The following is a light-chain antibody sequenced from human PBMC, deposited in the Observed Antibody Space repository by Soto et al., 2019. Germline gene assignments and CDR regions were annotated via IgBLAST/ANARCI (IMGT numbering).Light chain of an antibody. J-gene: IGLJ1*01. CDR2: DVS. V-gene: IGLV2-14*01. CDR3: SSYTSSSTYYV. Sequence: QSVLTQPASVSGSPGQSITISCTGTSSDVGGYNYVSWYQQHPGKAPKLMIYDVSNRPSGVSNRCSGSKSGNTASLTISVLQAEDEADYYCSSYTSSSTYYVFGTGTKLTV. CDR1: SSDVGGYNY.